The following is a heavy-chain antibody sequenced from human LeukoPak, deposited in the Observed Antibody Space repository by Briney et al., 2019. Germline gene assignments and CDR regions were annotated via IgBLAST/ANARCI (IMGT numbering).Heavy chain of an antibody. J-gene: IGHJ4*02. Sequence: ASVKVSCKASGGTFSSYAISWVRQAPGQGLEWMGGIIPIFGTANYAQKFRGRVTITTDESTSTAFMELSSLRSEDTAVYYCARGHDYVWGSYRPSILFDYWGQGTLVTVSS. CDR3: ARGHDYVWGSYRPSILFDY. CDR2: IIPIFGTA. V-gene: IGHV1-69*05. D-gene: IGHD3-16*02. CDR1: GGTFSSYA.